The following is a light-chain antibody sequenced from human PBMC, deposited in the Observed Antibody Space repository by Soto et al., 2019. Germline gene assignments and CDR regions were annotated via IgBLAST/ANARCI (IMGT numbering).Light chain of an antibody. CDR1: SSNIGTKFD. J-gene: IGLJ2*01. CDR3: QSYDSSLSASV. Sequence: QSVLTQPPSVSGAPGQRVTISCTGSSSNIGTKFDVHWYQQLPGAAPKLLIYANSNRPSGVPDRFSGSKSGTSASLAITGLQAEDEADYYCQSYDSSLSASVFGGGTQLTVL. V-gene: IGLV1-40*01. CDR2: ANS.